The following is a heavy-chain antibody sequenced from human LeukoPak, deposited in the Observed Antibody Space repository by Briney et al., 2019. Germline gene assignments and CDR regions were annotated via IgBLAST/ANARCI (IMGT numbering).Heavy chain of an antibody. CDR2: ISAYNGNT. D-gene: IGHD6-13*01. V-gene: IGHV1-18*01. J-gene: IGHJ5*02. CDR3: AREYPSSSRFNWFDP. CDR1: GYTFTSYG. Sequence: ASVKVSCKASGYTFTSYGISWVRQAPGQGLEWMGWISAYNGNTNYAQKFQGRVTMTRDTSISTAYMELSRLRSDDTAVYYCAREYPSSSRFNWFDPWGQGTLVTVSS.